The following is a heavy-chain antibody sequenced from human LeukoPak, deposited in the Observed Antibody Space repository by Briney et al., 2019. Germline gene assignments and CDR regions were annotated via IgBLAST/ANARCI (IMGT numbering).Heavy chain of an antibody. D-gene: IGHD2-8*01. V-gene: IGHV1-18*01. J-gene: IGHJ6*02. CDR3: ARTSDIVLMVYASDYYYYGMDV. CDR2: ISAYNGNT. Sequence: ASVKVSCKASGYTFTSYGISWVRQAPGQGLEWMGWISAYNGNTNYAQKLQGRVTMTTDTSTSTAYMELRSLRSDDTAVYYCARTSDIVLMVYASDYYYYGMDVWGQGTTVTVSS. CDR1: GYTFTSYG.